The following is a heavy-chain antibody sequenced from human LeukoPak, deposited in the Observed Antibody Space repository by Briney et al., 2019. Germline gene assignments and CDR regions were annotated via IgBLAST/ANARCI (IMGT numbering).Heavy chain of an antibody. CDR3: ARDRSGYSYGFDY. D-gene: IGHD5-18*01. J-gene: IGHJ4*02. CDR2: ISGSGGST. V-gene: IGHV3-23*01. Sequence: AGGSLRLSCAASGFTFSSYAMSWVRQAPGKGLEWVSAISGSGGSTYYADSVKGRFTISRDNSKNTLYLQMNSLRAEDTAVYYCARDRSGYSYGFDYWGQGALVTVSS. CDR1: GFTFSSYA.